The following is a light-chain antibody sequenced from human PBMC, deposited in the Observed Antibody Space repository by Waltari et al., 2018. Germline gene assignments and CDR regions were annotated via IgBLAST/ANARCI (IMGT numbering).Light chain of an antibody. CDR2: WAS. CDR1: QSVLYSSNNNNY. CDR3: QQYYTTPWT. Sequence: DIVMTQSPDSLAVSLGERATINCKSNQSVLYSSNNNNYLAWYKQKPRQPPKLPIYWASTRESGVPDRFSGSGSGTDFTLAISSLQAEDVAVYYCQQYYTTPWTFGQGTKVEI. J-gene: IGKJ1*01. V-gene: IGKV4-1*01.